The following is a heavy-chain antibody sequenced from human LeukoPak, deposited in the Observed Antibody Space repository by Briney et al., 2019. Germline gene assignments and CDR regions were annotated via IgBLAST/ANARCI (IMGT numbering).Heavy chain of an antibody. CDR1: GFTFSDYY. V-gene: IGHV3-72*01. J-gene: IGHJ4*02. D-gene: IGHD6-19*01. Sequence: PGGSLRLSCAASGFTFSDYYMDWVRQAPGKGLEWVGRTRNKASGYTTDYAASVKGRFTISRDDSKNSLYLQMNSLKTEDTAVYYCARVRYSSAWIDYWGQGTLVTVSS. CDR2: TRNKASGYTT. CDR3: ARVRYSSAWIDY.